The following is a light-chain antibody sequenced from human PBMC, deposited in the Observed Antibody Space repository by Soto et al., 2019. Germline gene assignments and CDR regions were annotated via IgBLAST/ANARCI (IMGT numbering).Light chain of an antibody. CDR2: KAS. V-gene: IGKV1-5*03. CDR1: QNINRW. J-gene: IGKJ4*01. CDR3: HQYQTSST. Sequence: DVQMTQSPSTLSASVEDRVTITCRASQNINRWLAWYQQKPGKAPKLLVYKASTLDNGVPSRFRGSGSETEFTLTITSLQPDDYATYYCHQYQTSSTFGGGTKVDIK.